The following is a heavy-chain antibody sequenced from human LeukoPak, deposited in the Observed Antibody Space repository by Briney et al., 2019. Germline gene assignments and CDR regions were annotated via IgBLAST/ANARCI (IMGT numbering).Heavy chain of an antibody. J-gene: IGHJ4*02. CDR1: GDSVSSNSAA. Sequence: SQTLTLTCAISGDSVSSNSAAWNWIRRSPSRGLEWLGRTYYRSKWYNDYAVSMKSRITINPDTSKDQFSLQLNSVTPEDTAVYYCARDAVSGWSSFDSRGQGNLSPSPQ. D-gene: IGHD6-19*01. CDR2: TYYRSKWYN. V-gene: IGHV6-1*01. CDR3: ARDAVSGWSSFDS.